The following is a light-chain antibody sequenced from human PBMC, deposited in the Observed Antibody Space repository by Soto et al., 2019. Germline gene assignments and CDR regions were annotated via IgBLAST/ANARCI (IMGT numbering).Light chain of an antibody. CDR2: EVS. CDR3: SSYAGTNNPVL. V-gene: IGLV2-8*01. J-gene: IGLJ2*01. Sequence: QSALTQPPSASGSPGQSVTISCTGTSSDVGVYNYVSWYQQHPGKAPKLMIYEVSKRPSGVPDRFSGSKSGNTASLTVSGLXXXXXAXXXCSSYAGTNNPVLFGGGTKLTVL. CDR1: SSDVGVYNY.